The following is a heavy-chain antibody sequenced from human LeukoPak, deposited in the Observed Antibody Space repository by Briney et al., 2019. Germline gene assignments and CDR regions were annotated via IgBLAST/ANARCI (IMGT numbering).Heavy chain of an antibody. V-gene: IGHV4-34*01. CDR3: ARESAYSSSWFDY. J-gene: IGHJ4*02. D-gene: IGHD6-13*01. Sequence: PSETLSLTCAVYGGSFSGYYWSWIRQPPGKGLEWIGEINHSGSTNYNPSLKSRVTISVETSKNQFSLKLSSVTAADTAVYYCARESAYSSSWFDYWGQGTLVTVSS. CDR1: GGSFSGYY. CDR2: INHSGST.